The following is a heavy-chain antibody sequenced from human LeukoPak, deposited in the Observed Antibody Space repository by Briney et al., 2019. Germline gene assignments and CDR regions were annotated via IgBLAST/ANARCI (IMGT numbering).Heavy chain of an antibody. Sequence: ASVKVSCKASGYTFTGYYMHWVRQAPGQGLEWMGWINPNSGGTNYAQKFQGRVTMTRDTSISTAYMELSRLRSDDTAVYYCARAPYYDFWSGYPPGYMDVWGKGTTVTVS. V-gene: IGHV1-2*02. CDR3: ARAPYYDFWSGYPPGYMDV. CDR1: GYTFTGYY. CDR2: INPNSGGT. D-gene: IGHD3-3*01. J-gene: IGHJ6*03.